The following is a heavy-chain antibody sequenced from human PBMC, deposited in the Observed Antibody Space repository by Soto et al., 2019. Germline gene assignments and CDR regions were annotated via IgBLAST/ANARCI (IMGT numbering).Heavy chain of an antibody. V-gene: IGHV1-69*01. J-gene: IGHJ4*02. CDR3: ATHPSPSFMLDPPDY. CDR2: IIPIFGTA. Sequence: QVQLVQSGAEVKKPGSSVTVSCKASGGTFSSYAISWVRQAPGQGLEWMGGIIPIFGTANYAQKFQGRVTITADESTSTAYMELSSLRSEDTAVYYCATHPSPSFMLDPPDYWGQGTLVTVSS. D-gene: IGHD3-16*01. CDR1: GGTFSSYA.